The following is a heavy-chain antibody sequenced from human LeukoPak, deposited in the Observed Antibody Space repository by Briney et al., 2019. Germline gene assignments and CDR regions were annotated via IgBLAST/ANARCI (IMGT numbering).Heavy chain of an antibody. CDR2: IYSSGST. CDR1: GGSISSYY. J-gene: IGHJ4*02. CDR3: ARGAAYMYYFDY. Sequence: PSETLSLTCTVSGGSISSYYWSWIRQPPGKGLEWIGYIYSSGSTNYNPSLKSRVTISVDTSKNQFSLKLSSVTAADTAVYYCARGAAYMYYFDYWGQGTLVTVSS. D-gene: IGHD2-15*01. V-gene: IGHV4-59*01.